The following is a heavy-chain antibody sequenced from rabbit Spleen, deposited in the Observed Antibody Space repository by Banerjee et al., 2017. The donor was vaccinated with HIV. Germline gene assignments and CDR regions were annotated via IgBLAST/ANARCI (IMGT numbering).Heavy chain of an antibody. CDR2: IDPLFGIT. Sequence: QSLEESGGGLVKPGASLTLTCKASGFSLSSYYMNWVRQAPGKGLEWIGYIDPLFGITYYANWVNGRFSISRENAQNTVFLQMTSLTAADTATYFCARDLAGIIGWNFDLWGPGTLVTVS. V-gene: IGHV1S7*01. CDR1: GFSLSSYY. CDR3: ARDLAGIIGWNFDL. J-gene: IGHJ4*01. D-gene: IGHD4-1*01.